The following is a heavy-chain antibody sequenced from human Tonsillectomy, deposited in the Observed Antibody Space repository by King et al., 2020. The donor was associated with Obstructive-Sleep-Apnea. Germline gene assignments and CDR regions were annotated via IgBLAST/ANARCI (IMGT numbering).Heavy chain of an antibody. D-gene: IGHD6-19*01. CDR1: GFTFDDYA. Sequence: VQLVESGGGLVQPGRSLRLSCAASGFTFDDYAMHWVRQAPGKGLEWVSGISWNSGSIGYADSVKGRFTISRDNAKNSLYLQMNSLRAEDTALYYCAKDIFIRQWLGGHLGYWGQGTLVTVSS. CDR2: ISWNSGSI. CDR3: AKDIFIRQWLGGHLGY. V-gene: IGHV3-9*01. J-gene: IGHJ4*02.